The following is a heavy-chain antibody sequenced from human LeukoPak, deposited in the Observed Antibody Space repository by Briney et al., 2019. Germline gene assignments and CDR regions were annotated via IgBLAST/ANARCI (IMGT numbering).Heavy chain of an antibody. V-gene: IGHV4-59*01. Sequence: SETLSLTCTVSGGSISSYYWSWIRQPPGKGLEWIGYIYYSGRRHYNPSLKRRVTISVDTSKNQFSLKLSSVTAADTAVYYCARGARYFDYWGQGTLVTVSS. D-gene: IGHD3-16*01. J-gene: IGHJ4*02. CDR2: IYYSGRR. CDR3: ARGARYFDY. CDR1: GGSISSYY.